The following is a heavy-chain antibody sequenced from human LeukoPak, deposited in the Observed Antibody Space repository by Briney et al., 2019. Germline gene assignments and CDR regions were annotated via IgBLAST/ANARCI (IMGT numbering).Heavy chain of an antibody. Sequence: SETLSLTCTVSGVSISSHYWSWIRQPPGKGLEWIGYIYYSGSTNYNPSLKSRVTISIDTSKNQFSLKLSSVTAADTAVYYCARDLVTVTKGFDIWGQGTMVSVSS. D-gene: IGHD4-17*01. CDR2: IYYSGST. CDR3: ARDLVTVTKGFDI. J-gene: IGHJ3*02. CDR1: GVSISSHY. V-gene: IGHV4-59*11.